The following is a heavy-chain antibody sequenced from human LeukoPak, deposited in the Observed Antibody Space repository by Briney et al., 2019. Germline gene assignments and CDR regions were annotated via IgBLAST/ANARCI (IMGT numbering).Heavy chain of an antibody. CDR1: GGSISSYY. J-gene: IGHJ6*03. CDR3: ARRTYYYYMDV. CDR2: IYTSGST. Sequence: SETLSLTCTVSGGSISSYYWSWIRQPPGKGLEWIGYIYTSGSTNYNPSPKSRVTISADTSKNQFSLKLSSVTAADTAVYYCARRTYYYYMDVWGKGTTVIVSS. V-gene: IGHV4-4*09.